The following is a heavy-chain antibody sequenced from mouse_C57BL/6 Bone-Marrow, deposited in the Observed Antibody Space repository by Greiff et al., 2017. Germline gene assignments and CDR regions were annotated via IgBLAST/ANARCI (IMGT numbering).Heavy chain of an antibody. CDR2: IYPRSGNT. Sequence: QVQLQQSGAELARPGASVKLSCKASGYTFTSYGISWVKQRTGQGLEWIGEIYPRSGNTYYNEKFKGKATLTADKSSSTAYMELRSLTSEDSAVSFCARGGIYYDYDAWFAYWGQGTLVTVSA. D-gene: IGHD2-4*01. CDR1: GYTFTSYG. CDR3: ARGGIYYDYDAWFAY. J-gene: IGHJ3*01. V-gene: IGHV1-81*01.